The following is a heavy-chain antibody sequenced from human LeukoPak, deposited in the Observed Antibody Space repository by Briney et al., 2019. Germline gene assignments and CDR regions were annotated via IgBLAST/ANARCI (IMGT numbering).Heavy chain of an antibody. Sequence: ASVKVSCKASGYTFINYYMHWVRQAPGQGLEWMGRINPKRGGTNFAQKFQGWVTMTRDTSISTAYMELSRLTSDDTAVYYCATSRYSSSWDFDSWGQGTLVTVSS. D-gene: IGHD6-13*01. CDR3: ATSRYSSSWDFDS. J-gene: IGHJ4*02. V-gene: IGHV1-2*04. CDR1: GYTFINYY. CDR2: INPKRGGT.